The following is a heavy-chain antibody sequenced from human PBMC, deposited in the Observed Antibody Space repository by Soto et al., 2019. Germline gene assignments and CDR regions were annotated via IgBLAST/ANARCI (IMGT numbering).Heavy chain of an antibody. CDR3: ARGFSSGWASTPAYFDY. D-gene: IGHD6-19*01. J-gene: IGHJ4*02. V-gene: IGHV3-21*01. Sequence: EVQLVESGGGLVKPGGSLRLSCAASGFTFSSYSMNWVRQAPGKGLEWVSSISSSSSYIYYADSVKGRFTISRDNAKNSLYLQMNSLRAEDTAVYYCARGFSSGWASTPAYFDYWGQGTLVTVSS. CDR1: GFTFSSYS. CDR2: ISSSSSYI.